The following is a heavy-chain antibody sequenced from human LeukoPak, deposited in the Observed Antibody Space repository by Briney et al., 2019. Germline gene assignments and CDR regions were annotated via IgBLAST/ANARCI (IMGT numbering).Heavy chain of an antibody. CDR3: ARGGPTAIVVVPSYFDY. J-gene: IGHJ4*02. Sequence: SETLSLTCAVYGGSFSGYYWSWIRQPPGKGLEWIGEINHSGSTNYNPSLKSRVTISVDTSKNQFSLKLSSVTAADTAVYYCARGGPTAIVVVPSYFDYWGQGTLVTVSS. CDR2: INHSGST. V-gene: IGHV4-34*01. D-gene: IGHD2-2*01. CDR1: GGSFSGYY.